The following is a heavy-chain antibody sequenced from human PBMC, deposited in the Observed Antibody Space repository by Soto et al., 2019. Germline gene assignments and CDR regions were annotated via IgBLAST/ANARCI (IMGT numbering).Heavy chain of an antibody. V-gene: IGHV4-31*03. Sequence: QVQLQESGPGLVKPSQTLSLTCTVSGGSISSGGYYWSWIRQHPGKGLEWIGYIYYSGSTYYNPSLKSRVTIXXDXSMXQFSLKLSSVTAADTAVYYCARGLTTVTTGVYFDYWGQGTLVTVSS. CDR3: ARGLTTVTTGVYFDY. J-gene: IGHJ4*02. CDR2: IYYSGST. D-gene: IGHD4-17*01. CDR1: GGSISSGGYY.